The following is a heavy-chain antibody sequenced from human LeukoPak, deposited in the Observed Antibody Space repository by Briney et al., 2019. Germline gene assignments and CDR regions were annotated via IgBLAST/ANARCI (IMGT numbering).Heavy chain of an antibody. CDR2: FDPEDGET. CDR3: ATVWARPAAAGMRDY. D-gene: IGHD6-13*01. V-gene: IGHV1-24*01. Sequence: ASVKVSCKVSGYTLTELSMHWVRQAPGKGLEWMGGFDPEDGETIYAQKFQGRVAMTEDTSTDTAYMELSSLRSEDTAVYYCATVWARPAAAGMRDYWGQGTLVTVSS. CDR1: GYTLTELS. J-gene: IGHJ4*02.